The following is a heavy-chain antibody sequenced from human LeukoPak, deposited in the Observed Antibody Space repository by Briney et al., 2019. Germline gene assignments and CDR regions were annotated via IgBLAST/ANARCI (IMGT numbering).Heavy chain of an antibody. J-gene: IGHJ4*02. Sequence: GGSLRLSCAASGFTFNKYYMSWVRQAPGKGVEGVADIKQDGSEKYYVDSVKGRFTISRDNSKNSLYLQMNSLRADDTAVYYCVREGGEYLSGLFDYWGRGTLVTVSS. CDR3: VREGGEYLSGLFDY. CDR1: GFTFNKYY. D-gene: IGHD1-26*01. CDR2: IKQDGSEK. V-gene: IGHV3-7*01.